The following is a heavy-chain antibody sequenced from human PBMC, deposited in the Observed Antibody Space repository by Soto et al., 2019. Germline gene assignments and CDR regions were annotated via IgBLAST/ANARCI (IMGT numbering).Heavy chain of an antibody. CDR1: GFPLCSYA. Sequence: GGALRLSLAAPGFPLCSYAISWGRPAPGKGLEWGSAISGSGGSTYYADSVKGRFTISRDNSKNTLYLQMNSLRAEDTAVYYCAKGVDCSSTSCYFAHNYYMDVWGKGTTVTVSS. CDR2: ISGSGGST. J-gene: IGHJ6*03. CDR3: AKGVDCSSTSCYFAHNYYMDV. D-gene: IGHD2-2*01. V-gene: IGHV3-23*01.